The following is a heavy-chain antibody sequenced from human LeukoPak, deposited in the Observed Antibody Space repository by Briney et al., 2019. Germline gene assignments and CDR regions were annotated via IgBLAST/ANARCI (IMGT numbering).Heavy chain of an antibody. J-gene: IGHJ4*02. D-gene: IGHD3-9*01. Sequence: PGNSLRPSCAASGFTFSRYAMHGFRQAPGKGPEWVAVIWYDGILKFYADSLKGRFTISRDNSNITLFLEINSLRVEDTAVCYCARGGTLTGYYAWYFDYRGEGTLVTDSS. V-gene: IGHV3-33*01. CDR3: ARGGTLTGYYAWYFDY. CDR2: IWYDGILK. CDR1: GFTFSRYA.